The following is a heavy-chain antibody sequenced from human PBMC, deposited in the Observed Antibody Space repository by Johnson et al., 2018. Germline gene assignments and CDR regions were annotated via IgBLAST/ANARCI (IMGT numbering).Heavy chain of an antibody. D-gene: IGHD5-18*01. CDR1: GFTFSNAW. V-gene: IGHV3-15*07. CDR3: TTERARGYSYWSYGYYYMGV. CDR2: IKSKTEGGTT. J-gene: IGHJ6*03. Sequence: VQLVQSGGGLVKPGGSLRLSCAASGFTFSNAWMNWVRQAAGKGLEWVGRIKSKTEGGTTDYAVPVKGRFTISRDDSKNMLYLQMNSLTSEDTAVYYCTTERARGYSYWSYGYYYMGVWGKGTTVSVSS.